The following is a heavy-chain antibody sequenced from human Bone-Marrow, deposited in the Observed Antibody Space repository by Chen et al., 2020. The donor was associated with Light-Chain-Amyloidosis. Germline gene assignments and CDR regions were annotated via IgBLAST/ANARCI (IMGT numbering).Heavy chain of an antibody. D-gene: IGHD3-10*01. J-gene: IGHJ4*02. V-gene: IGHV1-3*01. CDR3: ARDWGSGSPAL. Sequence: QFQLVQAGAEVKKPGASGKVSCTASGYTFTSYAMHWVRQAPGQRLEWMGWINAGNGNTKYSQKFQGRVTITRDTSASTAYMELSSLRSEDTAVYYCARDWGSGSPALWGQGTLVTVSS. CDR1: GYTFTSYA. CDR2: INAGNGNT.